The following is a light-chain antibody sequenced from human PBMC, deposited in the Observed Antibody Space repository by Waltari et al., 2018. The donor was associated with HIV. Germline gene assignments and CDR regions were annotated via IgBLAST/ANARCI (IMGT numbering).Light chain of an antibody. CDR1: SSDVGNYNR. CDR2: EVS. V-gene: IGLV2-18*02. Sequence: QSALTQPPSVSGSPGQSVTISCTGTSSDVGNYNRFPWYQQPPGSAPKLMIYEVSNRPSGVPRRFSGSKSGNTASLTISGLQAEDEADYYCSSYTSSNTFVVFGGGTKLTVL. CDR3: SSYTSSNTFVV. J-gene: IGLJ2*01.